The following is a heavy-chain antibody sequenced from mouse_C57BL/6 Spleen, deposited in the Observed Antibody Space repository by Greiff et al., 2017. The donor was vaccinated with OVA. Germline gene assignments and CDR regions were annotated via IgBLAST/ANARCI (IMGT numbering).Heavy chain of an antibody. CDR2: IDPSDSYT. CDR1: GYTFTSYW. CDR3: ARGCYYFDY. V-gene: IGHV1-74*01. Sequence: QVQLQQPGAELVKPGASVKLSCKASGYTFTSYWMQWVKQRPGQGLEWIGRIDPSDSYTNYNQKFKGKATLTVDKSSSTAYMQLSSLTSEDSAVYYCARGCYYFDYWGQGTTLTVSS. J-gene: IGHJ2*01.